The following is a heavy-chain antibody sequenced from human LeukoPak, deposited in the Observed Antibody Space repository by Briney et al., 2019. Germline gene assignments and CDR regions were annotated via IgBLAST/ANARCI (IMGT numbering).Heavy chain of an antibody. D-gene: IGHD6-13*01. CDR3: ARGDPGYHYGMDV. CDR2: ISTSEST. J-gene: IGHJ6*02. CDR1: GDSISSGSYY. Sequence: KPSETLSLTCTVSGDSISSGSYYWSWIRQPAGKGLEWIGRISTSESTNYNPSLRSRVAISVDTSKNQFSLKLSSVTAADTAVYYCARGDPGYHYGMDVWGQGTTVTVSS. V-gene: IGHV4-61*02.